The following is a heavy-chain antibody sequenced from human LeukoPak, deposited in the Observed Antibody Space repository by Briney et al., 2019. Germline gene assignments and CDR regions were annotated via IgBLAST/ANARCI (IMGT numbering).Heavy chain of an antibody. J-gene: IGHJ6*02. Sequence: ASVKVSCKASGYTFTSYYMHWVRQAPGQGLEWMGKINPVDGRTTYAQKFQGRITMTRDTSTSTVYMELSSLRSEDTAVYYCARDGRLRWGTDYYYGMDVWGQGTTVTVSS. CDR1: GYTFTSYY. D-gene: IGHD3-16*01. CDR2: INPVDGRT. V-gene: IGHV1-46*01. CDR3: ARDGRLRWGTDYYYGMDV.